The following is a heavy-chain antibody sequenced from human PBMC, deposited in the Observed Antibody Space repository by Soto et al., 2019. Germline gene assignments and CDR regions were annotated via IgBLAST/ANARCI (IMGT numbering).Heavy chain of an antibody. CDR3: ARGVAATGFDL. Sequence: SRTSSLTCALSVDRVSRTTAAWNWIMSSPSRGLEWLGRTYYRSNWRKDYAVSVKSRITVNPDTSKNHFSLQLNSVTPDYTAVDYCARGVAATGFDLWGHGTPVT. D-gene: IGHD6-19*01. J-gene: IGHJ4*01. V-gene: IGHV6-1*01. CDR1: VDRVSRTTAA. CDR2: TYYRSNWRK.